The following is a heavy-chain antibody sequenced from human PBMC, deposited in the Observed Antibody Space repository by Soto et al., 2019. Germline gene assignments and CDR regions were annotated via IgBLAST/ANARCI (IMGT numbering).Heavy chain of an antibody. CDR3: AKEGGPITIFGETYYYYGMDV. Sequence: LRLSCAASGFTFSSYGMHWVRQAPGKGLEWVAVTSYDGSNKYYADSVKGRFTISRDNSKNTLYLQMNSLRAEDTAVYYCAKEGGPITIFGETYYYYGMDVWGPGTTVTVSS. D-gene: IGHD3-3*01. CDR2: TSYDGSNK. J-gene: IGHJ6*02. CDR1: GFTFSSYG. V-gene: IGHV3-30*18.